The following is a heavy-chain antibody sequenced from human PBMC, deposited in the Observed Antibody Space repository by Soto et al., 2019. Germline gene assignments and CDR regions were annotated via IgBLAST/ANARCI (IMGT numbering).Heavy chain of an antibody. Sequence: PSETLSLTCTVSGGSISSGDYWAWIRQPPGKGLEWIGSAHHRGIIYNSPSLKSRVTISVDTSKNQLSLKMSSVTAADTAPYYCARTTVVHNTLRSRYFFDYWAQGTLDPVSS. V-gene: IGHV4-38-2*02. CDR3: ARTTVVHNTLRSRYFFDY. J-gene: IGHJ4*02. CDR2: AHHRGII. CDR1: GGSISSGDY. D-gene: IGHD4-17*01.